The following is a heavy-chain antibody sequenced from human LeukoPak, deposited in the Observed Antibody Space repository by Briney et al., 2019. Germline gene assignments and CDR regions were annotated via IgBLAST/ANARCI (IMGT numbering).Heavy chain of an antibody. CDR3: AIAYLDYYDNSGYYSTGAFDI. CDR1: GYTFTGYY. CDR2: INPNSGGT. D-gene: IGHD3-22*01. Sequence: ASVKVSCKASGYTFTGYYMHWVRQAPGQGLEWMGWINPNSGGTNYAQKFQGWVTMTRDTSISTAYMELSRLRSDDTAVYYCAIAYLDYYDNSGYYSTGAFDIWGQGTMVTVSS. J-gene: IGHJ3*02. V-gene: IGHV1-2*04.